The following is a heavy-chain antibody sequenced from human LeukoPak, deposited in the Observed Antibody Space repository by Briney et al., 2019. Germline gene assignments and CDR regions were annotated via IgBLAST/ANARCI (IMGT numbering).Heavy chain of an antibody. CDR2: ISSSGSTI. D-gene: IGHD3-22*01. CDR1: GFTFSNYE. J-gene: IGHJ6*04. CDR3: AELGITMIAGV. V-gene: IGHV3-48*03. Sequence: PGGSLRLSCAASGFTFSNYEMNWVRQAPGKGLEWVSYISSSGSTIYYADSVKGRFTISRDNAENSLYLQMNSVRAEDTAVYYCAELGITMIAGVWGKGTTVTISS.